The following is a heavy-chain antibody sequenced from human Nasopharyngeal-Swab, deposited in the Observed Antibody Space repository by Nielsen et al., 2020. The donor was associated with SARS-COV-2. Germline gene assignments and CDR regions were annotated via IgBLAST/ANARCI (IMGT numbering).Heavy chain of an antibody. D-gene: IGHD5-18*01. CDR2: INPSGGST. CDR3: ARAGKIQLWFNSLYYFDY. CDR1: GYTFTSYY. J-gene: IGHJ4*02. V-gene: IGHV1-46*01. Sequence: ASVKVSCKASGYTFTSYYMHWVRQAPGQGLEWMGIINPSGGSTSYAQKFQGRVTMTRDTSTSTVYMELSSLRSEDTAVYYCARAGKIQLWFNSLYYFDYWGQGTLVTVSS.